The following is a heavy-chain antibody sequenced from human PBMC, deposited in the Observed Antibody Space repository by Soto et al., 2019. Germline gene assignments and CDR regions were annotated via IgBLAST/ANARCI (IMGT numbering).Heavy chain of an antibody. CDR3: ATLVSYCSGGSCYFAFDF. D-gene: IGHD2-15*01. Sequence: ASVKVSCKVSGYTLTELSMHWVRQAPGKGLEWMGGFDPEDGETIYAQKFQGRVTMTEDTSIDTGFMELSSLRSEDTAVYYCATLVSYCSGGSCYFAFDFWGQGTVVTVSS. V-gene: IGHV1-24*01. J-gene: IGHJ4*03. CDR2: FDPEDGET. CDR1: GYTLTELS.